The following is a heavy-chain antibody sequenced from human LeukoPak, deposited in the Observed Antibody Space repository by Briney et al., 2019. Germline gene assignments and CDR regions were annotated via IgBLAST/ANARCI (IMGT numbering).Heavy chain of an antibody. CDR1: GYTFTGYY. CDR2: INPNSGGT. CDR3: ARGITGDNWFDP. V-gene: IGHV1-2*06. J-gene: IGHJ5*02. D-gene: IGHD1-20*01. Sequence: GASVKVSCKASGYTFTGYYMHWVRQAPGQGLEWMGRINPNSGGTNYAQKFQGRVTMTRDTSISTAYMELSSLRSEDTAVYYCARGITGDNWFDPWGQGTLVTVSS.